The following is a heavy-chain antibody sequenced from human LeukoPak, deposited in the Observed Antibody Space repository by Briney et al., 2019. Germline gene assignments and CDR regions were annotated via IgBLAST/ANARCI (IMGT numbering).Heavy chain of an antibody. D-gene: IGHD3-22*01. CDR2: INHSGST. V-gene: IGHV4-34*01. CDR1: GGSFSGYY. CDR3: ASTSDYYDSSGYSPYLFDY. J-gene: IGHJ4*02. Sequence: PSETLSLTCAVYGGSFSGYYWSWLRQPPGKGLEWIGEINHSGSTNYNPSLKSRVTISVDTSKNQFSLKLSSVTAADTAVYYCASTSDYYDSSGYSPYLFDYWGQGTLVTVSS.